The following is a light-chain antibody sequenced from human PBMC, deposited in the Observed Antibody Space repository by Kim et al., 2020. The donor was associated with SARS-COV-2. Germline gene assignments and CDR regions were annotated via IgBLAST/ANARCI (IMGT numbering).Light chain of an antibody. CDR2: WAS. CDR3: QQYSSTPLT. V-gene: IGKV4-1*01. Sequence: ATINCKSSQSVLYSSNNKNYLAWYQQKPGQPPKLLIYWASTRESGVPDRFSGSGSGTDFTLTISSLQAEDVAVYYCQQYSSTPLTFGGGTKVEIK. CDR1: QSVLYSSNNKNY. J-gene: IGKJ4*01.